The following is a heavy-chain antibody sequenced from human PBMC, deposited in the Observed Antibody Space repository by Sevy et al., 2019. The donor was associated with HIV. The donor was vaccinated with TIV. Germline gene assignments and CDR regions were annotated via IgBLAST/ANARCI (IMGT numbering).Heavy chain of an antibody. CDR2: IKQDGSKK. J-gene: IGHJ4*02. CDR3: ARLKLHYDPYYFDL. V-gene: IGHV3-7*01. Sequence: GESRKISCAASGFTFSDYWMSWVRQAPEKGLEWVANIKQDGSKKYYVDSVKGRFIMSRDNAKNSLYLEMNSLRAEDTAVYYCARLKLHYDPYYFDLWGQGTLVTVSS. D-gene: IGHD3-16*01. CDR1: GFTFSDYW.